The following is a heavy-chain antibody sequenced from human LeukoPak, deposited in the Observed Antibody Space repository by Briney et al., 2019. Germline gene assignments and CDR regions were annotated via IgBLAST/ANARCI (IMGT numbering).Heavy chain of an antibody. V-gene: IGHV4-59*01. CDR1: GGSISSYY. CDR3: ARDILSTGSSDDS. CDR2: IYNNGNT. Sequence: PSETLSFTCTVSGGSISSYYWSWIRQPPGKGLEWIGYIYNNGNTNYNPSLKSRVTISIDTSKRQISLKLSSVTAADTAMYYCARDILSTGSSDDSWGQGTLVTVSS. D-gene: IGHD1-26*01. J-gene: IGHJ4*02.